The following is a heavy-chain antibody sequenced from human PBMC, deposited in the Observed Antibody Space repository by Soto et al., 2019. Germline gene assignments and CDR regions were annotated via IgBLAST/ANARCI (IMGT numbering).Heavy chain of an antibody. V-gene: IGHV4-31*03. D-gene: IGHD2-15*01. J-gene: IGHJ5*02. CDR2: VYYSGST. CDR3: ARDAALKWFDP. Sequence: SETPSLTCTVSGGSTSSGGYYWSWIRQYPGKGLEWIGFVYYSGSTYYNPSLKSRVIISVDTSKKQFSLKLSSVTAADTAVYYCARDAALKWFDPWGQGTLVTVSS. CDR1: GGSTSSGGYY.